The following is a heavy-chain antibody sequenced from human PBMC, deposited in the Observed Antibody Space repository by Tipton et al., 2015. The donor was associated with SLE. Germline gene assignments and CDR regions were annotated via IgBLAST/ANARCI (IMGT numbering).Heavy chain of an antibody. D-gene: IGHD5-24*01. V-gene: IGHV3-43*01. CDR3: AKDIRVATIEGAFDI. Sequence: SLRLSCAASGFTFDDYTMHWVRQAPGKGLEWVSLISWDGGSTYYADSVKGRFTISRDNGKNSLYLQMNSLRTEDTALYYCAKDIRVATIEGAFDIWGQGTMVTVSS. J-gene: IGHJ3*02. CDR1: GFTFDDYT. CDR2: ISWDGGST.